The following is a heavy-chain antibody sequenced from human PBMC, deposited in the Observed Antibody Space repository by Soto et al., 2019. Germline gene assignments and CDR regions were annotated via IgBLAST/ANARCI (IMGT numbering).Heavy chain of an antibody. CDR3: AHARDRGLLDI. V-gene: IGHV2-5*02. CDR1: GFSLSTSGVG. Sequence: QITLKESGPTLVKPTQTLTLTCTFSGFSLSTSGVGVGWIRQPPGKALEWLALIYWDDDKRYSPSLKSRLTITQDHSKHQVVLTITNMDPVDTATYYCAHARDRGLLDIWGQGTLVPVSS. CDR2: IYWDDDK. J-gene: IGHJ3*02.